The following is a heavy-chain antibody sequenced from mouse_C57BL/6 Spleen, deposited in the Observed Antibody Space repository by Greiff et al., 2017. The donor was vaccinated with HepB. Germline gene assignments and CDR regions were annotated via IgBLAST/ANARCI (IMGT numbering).Heavy chain of an antibody. CDR3: ARGETAQATRNAMDY. CDR1: GYTFTSYW. Sequence: VQLQQPGAELVKPGASVKLSCKASGYTFTSYWMQWVKQRPGQGLEWIGEIDPSDSYTNYNQKFKGKATLTVDTSSSTAYMQLSSLTSEDSAVYYCARGETAQATRNAMDYWGQGTSVTVSS. V-gene: IGHV1-50*01. J-gene: IGHJ4*01. CDR2: IDPSDSYT. D-gene: IGHD3-2*02.